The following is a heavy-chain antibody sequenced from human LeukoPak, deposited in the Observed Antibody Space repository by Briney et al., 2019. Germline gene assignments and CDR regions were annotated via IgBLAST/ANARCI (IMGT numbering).Heavy chain of an antibody. V-gene: IGHV3-74*01. D-gene: IGHD2-2*01. CDR2: INSDGSST. J-gene: IGHJ4*02. Sequence: GGSLRLSCAASGFTFSSYWMHWVRQAPGKGLVWVSRINSDGSSTSYADSVKGRFTISRDNAKNTLYLQMNSLRAEDTAVYYCARADYYCSSTSCGFDYWGQGTLVTASS. CDR3: ARADYYCSSTSCGFDY. CDR1: GFTFSSYW.